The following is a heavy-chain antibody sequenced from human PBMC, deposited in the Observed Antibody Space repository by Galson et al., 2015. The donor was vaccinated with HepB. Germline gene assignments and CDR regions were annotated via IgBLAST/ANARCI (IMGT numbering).Heavy chain of an antibody. CDR2: ISSGSSTI. D-gene: IGHD4-17*01. Sequence: SLRLSCAASGFTFSSYSMNWVRQAPGKGLEWVSYISSGSSTIYYADSVKGRFTISRDNAKNSLYLQMNSLRDEDTAVYYCASLADDYGDPNTFDYWGQGTLVTVSS. CDR3: ASLADDYGDPNTFDY. CDR1: GFTFSSYS. J-gene: IGHJ4*02. V-gene: IGHV3-48*02.